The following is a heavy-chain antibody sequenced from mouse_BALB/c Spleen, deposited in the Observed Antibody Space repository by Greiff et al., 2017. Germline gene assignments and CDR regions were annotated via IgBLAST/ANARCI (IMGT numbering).Heavy chain of an antibody. CDR2: ISSGGSYT. J-gene: IGHJ4*01. V-gene: IGHV5-6-4*01. Sequence: EVMLVESGGGLVKPGGSLKLSCAASGFTFSSYTMSWVRQTPEKRLEWVATISSGGSYTYYPDSVKGRFTISRDNAKNTLYLQMSSLKSEDTAMYYCTRGGYYGSSYEGYAMDYWGQGTSVTVSS. CDR1: GFTFSSYT. D-gene: IGHD1-1*01. CDR3: TRGGYYGSSYEGYAMDY.